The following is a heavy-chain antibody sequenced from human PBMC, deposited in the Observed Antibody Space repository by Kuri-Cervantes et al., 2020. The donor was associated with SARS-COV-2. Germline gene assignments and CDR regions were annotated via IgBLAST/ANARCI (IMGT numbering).Heavy chain of an antibody. CDR3: ARVGGYSGYVSPYSYYFDY. CDR2: TYTSGST. Sequence: SETLSLTCTVSGGSISSYYWSWIRQPAGKGLEWIGRTYTSGSTNYNPSLKSRVTMPVDTSKNQFSLKLSSVTAADTAVYYCARVGGYSGYVSPYSYYFDYWGQGTLVTVSS. J-gene: IGHJ4*02. D-gene: IGHD5-12*01. CDR1: GGSISSYY. V-gene: IGHV4-4*07.